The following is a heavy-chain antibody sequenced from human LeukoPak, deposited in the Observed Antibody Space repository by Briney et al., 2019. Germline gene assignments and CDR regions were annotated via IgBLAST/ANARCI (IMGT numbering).Heavy chain of an antibody. D-gene: IGHD6-6*01. Sequence: GESLKISCKGSGYSFTSYWIGWVRQMPGKGLEWMGIIYPGDSDTRYSPSSQGQVTISADKSISTAYLQWGSLKASDTAMYYCARLGSSPHKPTDYWGQGTLVTVSS. CDR3: ARLGSSPHKPTDY. CDR2: IYPGDSDT. J-gene: IGHJ4*02. V-gene: IGHV5-51*01. CDR1: GYSFTSYW.